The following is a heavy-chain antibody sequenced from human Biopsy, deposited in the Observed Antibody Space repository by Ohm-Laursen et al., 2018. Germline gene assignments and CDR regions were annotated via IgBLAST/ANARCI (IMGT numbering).Heavy chain of an antibody. D-gene: IGHD6-19*01. CDR1: GDSLTSGPEN. V-gene: IGHV4-61*01. CDR3: ARGRRTSGWPYFDN. Sequence: TLSLTWTVSGDSLTSGPENWSWIRQSPGQGLEYIGFIYSGGNTNYNPSLKNRVTMSVDTSKNQFYLKLYSVTAADTAVYYCARGRRTSGWPYFDNWGQGALDIVSP. J-gene: IGHJ4*02. CDR2: IYSGGNT.